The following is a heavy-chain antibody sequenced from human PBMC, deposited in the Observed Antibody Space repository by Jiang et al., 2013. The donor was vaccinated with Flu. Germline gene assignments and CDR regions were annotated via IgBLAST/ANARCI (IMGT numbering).Heavy chain of an antibody. Sequence: SGAEVKKPGASVTVSCKASGYSLSDYAVHWVRRAPGQSLDWMGWINGGNANTKYSQKFQGRLTFTRDTSANTVFMELSSLRSEDTGVYYCARDNRRGESMYFNGLDVWGQGTTVTVSS. CDR1: GYSLSDYA. D-gene: IGHD3-16*01. CDR2: INGGNANT. CDR3: ARDNRRGESMYFNGLDV. V-gene: IGHV1-3*01. J-gene: IGHJ6*02.